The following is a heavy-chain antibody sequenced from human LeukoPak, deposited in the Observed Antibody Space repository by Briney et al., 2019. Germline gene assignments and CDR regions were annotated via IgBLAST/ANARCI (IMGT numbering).Heavy chain of an antibody. D-gene: IGHD2-2*01. CDR1: GFTFSQYW. V-gene: IGHV3-7*01. CDR3: ARDQGSIRVVRTTNCYFDL. J-gene: IGHJ2*01. CDR2: INQDGSEI. Sequence: PGGSLRLSCAASGFTFSQYWVSCLRQAPGKGLEWLANINQDGSEIYYVDSVKGRFTISRDNGKNSLYLQINSLRADDTAVYYCARDQGSIRVVRTTNCYFDLWGRGTLVTVSS.